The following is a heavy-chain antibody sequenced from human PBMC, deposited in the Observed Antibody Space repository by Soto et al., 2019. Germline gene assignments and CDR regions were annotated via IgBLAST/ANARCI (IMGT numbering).Heavy chain of an antibody. Sequence: QVQLVQSGAEVKKPGASVKVSCKASGYTFTSYYMHWVRQAPGQGLEWMGKINPSGGSKSDAQKFRCRVTMTRDTSTSTVYMELSSLRSEDTAVYYCASVYCRGGSCYSIDYWGQGTLVTVSS. CDR2: INPSGGSK. J-gene: IGHJ4*02. D-gene: IGHD2-15*01. V-gene: IGHV1-46*03. CDR1: GYTFTSYY. CDR3: ASVYCRGGSCYSIDY.